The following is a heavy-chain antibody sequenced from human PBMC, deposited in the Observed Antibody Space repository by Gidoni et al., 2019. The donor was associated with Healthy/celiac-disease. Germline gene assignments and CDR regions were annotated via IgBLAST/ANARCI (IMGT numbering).Heavy chain of an antibody. V-gene: IGHV3-30*04. J-gene: IGHJ1*01. CDR3: ARVPVGATGGDFQH. D-gene: IGHD1-26*01. CDR1: GFTFSSYA. Sequence: QVQLVESGGGVVQPGRSLRLSCAASGFTFSSYAMPWVRQAPGKGLGWVAVISYDGSNKYYADSVKGRFTISRDNSKNTLYLQMNSLRAEDTAVYYCARVPVGATGGDFQHWGQGTLVTVSS. CDR2: ISYDGSNK.